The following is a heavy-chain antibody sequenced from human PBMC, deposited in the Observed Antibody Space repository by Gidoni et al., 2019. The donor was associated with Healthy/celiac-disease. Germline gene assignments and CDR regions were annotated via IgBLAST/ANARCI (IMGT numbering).Heavy chain of an antibody. Sequence: TFTVYYMHWVRQAPGQGLAWMGRINPNSGGTNDAQKFQSRVTMTRETSISTAYMELSRLRSDDTAVYCCAREFSQQLVGFDLWGRGTLVTVSS. CDR2: INPNSGGT. D-gene: IGHD6-6*01. V-gene: IGHV1-2*06. CDR3: AREFSQQLVGFDL. J-gene: IGHJ2*01. CDR1: TFTVYY.